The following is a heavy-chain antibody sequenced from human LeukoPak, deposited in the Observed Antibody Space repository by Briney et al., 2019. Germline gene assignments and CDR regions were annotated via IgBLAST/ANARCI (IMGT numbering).Heavy chain of an antibody. Sequence: GGSLGLSCAASGFTFSSYGMHWVRQAPGKGLEWVAFIRYDGSNKYYADSVKGRFTISRDNSKNTLYLQMNSLRAEDTAVYYCARVERGQPPYFDYWGQGTLVTVSS. D-gene: IGHD1-1*01. CDR3: ARVERGQPPYFDY. CDR1: GFTFSSYG. V-gene: IGHV3-30*02. CDR2: IRYDGSNK. J-gene: IGHJ4*02.